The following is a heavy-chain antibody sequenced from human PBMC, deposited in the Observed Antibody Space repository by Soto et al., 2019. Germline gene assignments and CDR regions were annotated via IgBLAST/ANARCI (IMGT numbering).Heavy chain of an antibody. D-gene: IGHD6-19*01. CDR2: ISAYNGNT. CDR1: GYTFTSYG. V-gene: IGHV1-18*01. CDR3: ARGIAVAGYYFGYFDL. Sequence: QVQLVQSGAEVKKPGASVKVSCKASGYTFTSYGIIWVRQAPGQGLEWMGWISAYNGNTNYAQKIQGRVTMTTDTCTSTAYMELRSLRCDDTAVYYCARGIAVAGYYFGYFDLRGRGTLVTLSS. J-gene: IGHJ2*01.